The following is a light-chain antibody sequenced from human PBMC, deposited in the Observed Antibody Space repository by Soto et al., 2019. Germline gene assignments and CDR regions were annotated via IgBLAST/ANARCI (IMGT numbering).Light chain of an antibody. Sequence: QSVLTQPPSVSGAPGQRVTISCTGGSSNIGAGHDVHWYQQFPGTAPKVLIYANNNRPSGVPDRFSGSRSGTSASLAITGLQAEDEADYYCQSYDSSLSGVIFGGGTKLTVL. J-gene: IGLJ2*01. CDR2: ANN. CDR1: SSNIGAGHD. CDR3: QSYDSSLSGVI. V-gene: IGLV1-40*01.